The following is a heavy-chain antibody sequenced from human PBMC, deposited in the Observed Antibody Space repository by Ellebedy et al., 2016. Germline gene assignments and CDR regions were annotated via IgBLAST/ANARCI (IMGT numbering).Heavy chain of an antibody. D-gene: IGHD3-10*01. V-gene: IGHV4-39*07. CDR2: IYYSGST. J-gene: IGHJ4*02. Sequence: SETLSLXCTVSGGSISSSSYYWGWIRQPPGKGLEWIGSIYYSGSTYYNPSLKSRVTISVDTSRNQFSLKLSSVTAADTAVYYCARSGLWFGELLDYWGQGTLVTVSS. CDR1: GGSISSSSYY. CDR3: ARSGLWFGELLDY.